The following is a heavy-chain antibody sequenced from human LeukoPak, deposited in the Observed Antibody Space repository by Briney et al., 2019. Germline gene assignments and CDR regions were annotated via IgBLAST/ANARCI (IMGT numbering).Heavy chain of an antibody. D-gene: IGHD1-26*01. CDR3: ARDYKGGSYRPYNWFDP. CDR1: GYTFTSYY. CDR2: INPSGGGT. Sequence: ASVKVSCKASGYTFTSYYMHWVRQAPGQGLEWMGIINPSGGGTSYAQKFQGRVTMTRDASTSTVYMELSSLRSEDTAVYYCARDYKGGSYRPYNWFDPWGQGTLVTVSS. V-gene: IGHV1-46*01. J-gene: IGHJ5*02.